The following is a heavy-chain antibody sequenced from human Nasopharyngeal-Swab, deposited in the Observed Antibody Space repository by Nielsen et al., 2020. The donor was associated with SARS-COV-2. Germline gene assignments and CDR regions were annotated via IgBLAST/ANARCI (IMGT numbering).Heavy chain of an antibody. D-gene: IGHD6-6*01. CDR1: GFTFSTYA. V-gene: IGHV3-30*04. CDR2: ISHDAGNK. Sequence: GESLKISCAASGFTFSTYAMQWVRQASGKGLEWLAVISHDAGNKNYADSVKGRFTISRDNSKNTLYLQMNSLRGEDTAVYYCARDPRSSSSGADYWGQGTLVTVSS. J-gene: IGHJ4*02. CDR3: ARDPRSSSSGADY.